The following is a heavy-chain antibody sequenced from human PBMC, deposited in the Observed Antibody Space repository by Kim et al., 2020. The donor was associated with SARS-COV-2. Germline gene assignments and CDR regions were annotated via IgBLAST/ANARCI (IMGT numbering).Heavy chain of an antibody. Sequence: DSVKGRFTIARDNAKNSLYLQMNSLRAEDTAVYYCARDPMVRGVMSWFDPWGQGTLVTVSS. V-gene: IGHV3-7*01. J-gene: IGHJ5*02. CDR3: ARDPMVRGVMSWFDP. D-gene: IGHD3-10*01.